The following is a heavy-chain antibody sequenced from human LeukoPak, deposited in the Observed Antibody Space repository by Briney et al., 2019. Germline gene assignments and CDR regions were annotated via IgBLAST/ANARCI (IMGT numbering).Heavy chain of an antibody. V-gene: IGHV3-48*04. CDR2: ISSSSSTI. J-gene: IGHJ6*03. CDR1: GFTFSSYS. Sequence: AGGSLRLSCAASGFTFSSYSMSWVRQAPGKGLEWLSYISSSSSTIYYADSVKGRFTISRDNAKNSLYLQMNSLRAEDTAVYYCARDSAEGYYYYMDVWGKGTTVTVSS. CDR3: ARDSAEGYYYYMDV.